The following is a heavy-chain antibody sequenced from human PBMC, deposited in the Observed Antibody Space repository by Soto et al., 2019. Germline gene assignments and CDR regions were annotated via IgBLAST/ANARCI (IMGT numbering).Heavy chain of an antibody. CDR3: ASSYGVSWYGDF. Sequence: QVQLVQSGAEVRKPGSSVKVSCHSSGDSFNDYPVTWVRQAPGQGLEWMGGTIPVSGTTNYAQEFQGRVTITADVSTSPGYMELSSLKYEDTALYYCASSYGVSWYGDFWGQGTLVTVSS. CDR1: GDSFNDYP. V-gene: IGHV1-69*01. D-gene: IGHD6-13*01. CDR2: TIPVSGTT. J-gene: IGHJ4*02.